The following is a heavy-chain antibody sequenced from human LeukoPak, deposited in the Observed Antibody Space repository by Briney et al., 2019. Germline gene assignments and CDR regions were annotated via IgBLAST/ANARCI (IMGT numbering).Heavy chain of an antibody. J-gene: IGHJ5*02. Sequence: PGGSLRLSCAASGFTFSSYGMHWVRQAPGKGLEWVAVIWYDGSNKYYADSVKGRFTISRDNSKNTLYLQMNSLRAEDTAVYSCARGYSRAAAFHNRAGPLFDPWGQGTLVTVSS. CDR1: GFTFSSYG. CDR2: IWYDGSNK. V-gene: IGHV3-33*01. D-gene: IGHD6-13*01. CDR3: ARGYSRAAAFHNRAGPLFDP.